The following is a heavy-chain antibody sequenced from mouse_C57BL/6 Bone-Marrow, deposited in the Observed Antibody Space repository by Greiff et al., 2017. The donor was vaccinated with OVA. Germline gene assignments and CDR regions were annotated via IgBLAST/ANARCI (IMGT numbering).Heavy chain of an antibody. CDR2: ISSGSSTI. D-gene: IGHD2-4*01. V-gene: IGHV5-17*01. CDR3: AMIYYDYGGGFDY. CDR1: GFTFSDYG. J-gene: IGHJ2*01. Sequence: EVMLVESGGGLVKPGGSLKLSCAASGFTFSDYGMHWVRQAPEKGLEWVAYISSGSSTIYYADTVKGRFTISRDNAKNTLFLQMTSLRSEDTAMYYCAMIYYDYGGGFDYWGQGTTLTVSS.